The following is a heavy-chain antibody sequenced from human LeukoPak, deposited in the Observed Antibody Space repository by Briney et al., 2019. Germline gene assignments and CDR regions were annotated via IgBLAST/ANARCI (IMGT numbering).Heavy chain of an antibody. D-gene: IGHD3-3*01. Sequence: PGGSLRPSCAASGFTFSSYAMSWVRQTPGKGLEWVSTISGSGGRTYYADSVKGRFTISRDNSKNTLYLQMNSLRAEDTAVYYCAKDPPYDFWSGAFDIWGQGTMVTVSS. CDR2: ISGSGGRT. V-gene: IGHV3-23*01. CDR3: AKDPPYDFWSGAFDI. CDR1: GFTFSSYA. J-gene: IGHJ3*02.